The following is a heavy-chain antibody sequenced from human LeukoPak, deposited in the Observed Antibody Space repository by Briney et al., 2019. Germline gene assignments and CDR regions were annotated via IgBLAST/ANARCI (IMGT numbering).Heavy chain of an antibody. D-gene: IGHD2-8*01. CDR2: IYYSGST. J-gene: IGHJ4*02. CDR1: GGSISSSSYY. V-gene: IGHV4-39*01. CDR3: ARLGSMTYYFDY. Sequence: SETLSLTCTVSGGSISSSSYYWGWIRQPPGKGLEWFGSIYYSGSTYYNPSLKSRVTISVDTSKNQFSLKLSSVTAADTAVYYCARLGSMTYYFDYWGQGTLVTVSS.